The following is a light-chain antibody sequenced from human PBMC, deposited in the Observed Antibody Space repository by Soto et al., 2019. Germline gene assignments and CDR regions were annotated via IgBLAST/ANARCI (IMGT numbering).Light chain of an antibody. CDR3: QQANRFPRT. V-gene: IGKV1-12*01. CDR2: SAS. Sequence: DIQMTQSPSSVSASVGDRVTITCRASQGISTWLAWYQKKPGRAPKLLIYSASSLQSGVPSRFSGSGSGTDFTLTISSLQPEDFATYYCQQANRFPRTFGQGTNVEIK. CDR1: QGISTW. J-gene: IGKJ1*01.